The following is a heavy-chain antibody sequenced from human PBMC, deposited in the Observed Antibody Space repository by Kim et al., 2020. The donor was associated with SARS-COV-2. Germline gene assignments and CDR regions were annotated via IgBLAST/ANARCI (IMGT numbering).Heavy chain of an antibody. V-gene: IGHV4-34*01. D-gene: IGHD6-13*01. J-gene: IGHJ4*02. Sequence: YNPSIKSRVAISVDTSKNQFSLKLSSVTAADTAVYYCARGGLSSSWYGDYWDQGTLVTVSS. CDR3: ARGGLSSSWYGDY.